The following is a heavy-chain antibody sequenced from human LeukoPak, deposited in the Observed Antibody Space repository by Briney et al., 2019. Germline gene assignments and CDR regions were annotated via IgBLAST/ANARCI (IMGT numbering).Heavy chain of an antibody. CDR1: GFTFSSYA. Sequence: GGSLRLSCAASGFTFSSYAMSWVRQAPGKGLEWVSAISGSGGSTYYADSVKGRFTISRDNSKNTLYLQMNSLRAEDTAVYYCAKDLGYYYDSSGYYPFDYWGQETLVTVSS. CDR2: ISGSGGST. D-gene: IGHD3-22*01. V-gene: IGHV3-23*01. CDR3: AKDLGYYYDSSGYYPFDY. J-gene: IGHJ4*02.